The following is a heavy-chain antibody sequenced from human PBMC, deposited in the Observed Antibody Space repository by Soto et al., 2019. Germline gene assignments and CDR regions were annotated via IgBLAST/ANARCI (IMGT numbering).Heavy chain of an antibody. J-gene: IGHJ4*02. CDR3: ARARVYATGPLDF. CDR2: ISYDGSNK. V-gene: IGHV3-30-3*01. D-gene: IGHD6-13*01. CDR1: GFTFSSYA. Sequence: HPGGSLRLSCAASGFTFSSYAMHWVRQAPGKGLEWVAVISYDGSNKYYADSVKGRFTISRDNSKNTLYLQMNSLRAEDTAVYYCARARVYATGPLDFWGQGTLXT.